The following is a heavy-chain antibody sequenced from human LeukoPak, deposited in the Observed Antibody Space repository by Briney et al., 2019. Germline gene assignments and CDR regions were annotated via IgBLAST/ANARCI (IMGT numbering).Heavy chain of an antibody. CDR1: GFIFSSCG. CDR3: ARARTGFSSGWSSEDY. J-gene: IGHJ4*02. V-gene: IGHV3-33*08. D-gene: IGHD6-19*01. CDR2: IWYDGSNK. Sequence: PGRSLRLSCAASGFIFSSCGMHWVRQAPGKGLEWVAVIWYDGSNKYYADSVKGRFTISRDNSKNTLYLQMNSLRAEDTAVYYCARARTGFSSGWSSEDYWGQGTLVTVSS.